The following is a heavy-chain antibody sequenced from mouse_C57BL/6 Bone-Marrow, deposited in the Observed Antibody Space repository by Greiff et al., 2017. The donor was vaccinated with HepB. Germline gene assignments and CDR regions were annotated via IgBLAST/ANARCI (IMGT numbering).Heavy chain of an antibody. CDR3: ARSDGSTQWYFDV. CDR1: GYAFTNYL. V-gene: IGHV1-54*01. J-gene: IGHJ1*03. CDR2: INPGSGGT. Sequence: QVQLKESGAELVRPGTSVKVSCKASGYAFTNYLIEWVKQRPGQGLEWIGVINPGSGGTNYNEKFKGKATLTADKSSSTAYMQLSSLTSEDSAVYVCARSDGSTQWYFDVWGTGTTVTVSS. D-gene: IGHD1-1*01.